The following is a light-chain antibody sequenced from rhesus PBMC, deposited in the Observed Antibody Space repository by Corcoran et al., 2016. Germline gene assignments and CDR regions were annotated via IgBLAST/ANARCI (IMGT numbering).Light chain of an antibody. Sequence: DIVMTQTPLSLPVTPGEPASISCRSSQSLLDSEDGNTYLDWYLQKPGQSPQLLIYEVSTRAFGVPERFSGRGSDTDFTLKISRVEAEDVGVYYCMQALEFPLTFGGGTKVEIK. CDR2: EVS. V-gene: IGKV2-104*02. CDR1: QSLLDSEDGNTY. CDR3: MQALEFPLT. J-gene: IGKJ4*01.